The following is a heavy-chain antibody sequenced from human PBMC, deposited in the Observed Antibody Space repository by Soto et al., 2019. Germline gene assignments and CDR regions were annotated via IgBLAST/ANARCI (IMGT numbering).Heavy chain of an antibody. Sequence: GGSLRLSCAASGFTFSSYAMSWVRQAPGKGLEWVSAISGSGGDTFYADSVKGHFTISRDNSKNTLYLQMNSLRAEDTAVYYCAKYVVGPPSRYFDYWGQGTLVTVSS. CDR2: ISGSGGDT. V-gene: IGHV3-23*01. CDR3: AKYVVGPPSRYFDY. D-gene: IGHD1-26*01. CDR1: GFTFSSYA. J-gene: IGHJ4*02.